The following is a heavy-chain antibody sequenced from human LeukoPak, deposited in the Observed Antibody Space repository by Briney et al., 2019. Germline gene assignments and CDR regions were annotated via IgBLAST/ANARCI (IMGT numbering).Heavy chain of an antibody. CDR1: GGTFSSYA. V-gene: IGHV1-69*05. Sequence: SVTVSCKASGGTFSSYAISWVRQAPGQGLEWMGGIIPIFGTANYAQKFQGRVTITTDESTSTAYMELSSLRSEDTAVYYCARSLTGDYYFDYWGQETLVTVSS. CDR2: IIPIFGTA. CDR3: ARSLTGDYYFDY. J-gene: IGHJ4*02. D-gene: IGHD7-27*01.